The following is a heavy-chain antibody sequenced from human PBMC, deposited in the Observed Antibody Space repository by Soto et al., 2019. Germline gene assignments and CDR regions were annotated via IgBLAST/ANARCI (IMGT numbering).Heavy chain of an antibody. CDR2: ISDDGSNK. Sequence: QVQLVESGGGVVQPGRSLRLSCAASGFTFSSYAMHWVRQAPGKGLEWVAVISDDGSNKYYADSVKGRFTISRDNSKNTLYLQMNSLRAEDTAVYYCEREAGVYGSGSYGMDVWGQGTTVTVSS. D-gene: IGHD3-10*01. J-gene: IGHJ6*02. V-gene: IGHV3-30*04. CDR1: GFTFSSYA. CDR3: EREAGVYGSGSYGMDV.